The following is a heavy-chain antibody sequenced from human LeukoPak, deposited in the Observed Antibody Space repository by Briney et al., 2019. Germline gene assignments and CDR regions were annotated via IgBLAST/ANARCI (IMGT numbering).Heavy chain of an antibody. Sequence: GGSLRLSCAASGFTFSSYWMSWVRQAPGKGLEWVANIKQDGSEKYYVDSGKGRFTISRDNAKNSLYLQMNSLRAEDTAVYYCARDQVITFGGVIVIPNYYYYMDVWGKGTTVTVSS. CDR1: GFTFSSYW. J-gene: IGHJ6*03. CDR2: IKQDGSEK. D-gene: IGHD3-16*02. CDR3: ARDQVITFGGVIVIPNYYYYMDV. V-gene: IGHV3-7*01.